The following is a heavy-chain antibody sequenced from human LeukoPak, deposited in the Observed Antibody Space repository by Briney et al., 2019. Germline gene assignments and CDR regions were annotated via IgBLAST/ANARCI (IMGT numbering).Heavy chain of an antibody. V-gene: IGHV4-59*08. J-gene: IGHJ5*02. D-gene: IGHD3-10*01. CDR3: ARGSYGSGSFGPSVWFDP. Sequence: SETLSLTCTVSGGSISSYYWSWIRQPPGKGLEWIGYIYYSGSTNYNPSLKSRVTISVDTSKNQFSLKLSSVTAADTAVHYCARGSYGSGSFGPSVWFDPWGQGTLVTVSS. CDR2: IYYSGST. CDR1: GGSISSYY.